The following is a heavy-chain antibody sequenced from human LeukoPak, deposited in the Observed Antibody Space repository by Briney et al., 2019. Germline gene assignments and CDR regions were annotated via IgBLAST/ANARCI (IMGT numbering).Heavy chain of an antibody. D-gene: IGHD5-18*01. CDR3: ARERNTAMVSLFDY. CDR1: GGSISSYY. CDR2: IYYSGST. V-gene: IGHV4-59*01. J-gene: IGHJ4*02. Sequence: SETLSLTCTVSGGSISSYYWSWIRQPPGKGLEWIGYIYYSGSTNYNPSLESRVTISVDTSKNQFSLKLSSVTAADTAVYYCARERNTAMVSLFDYWGQGTLVTVSS.